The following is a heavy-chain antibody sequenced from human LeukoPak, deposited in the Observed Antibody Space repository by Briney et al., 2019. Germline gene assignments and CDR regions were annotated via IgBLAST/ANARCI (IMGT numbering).Heavy chain of an antibody. CDR3: AREGELLAFDI. V-gene: IGHV3-53*05. D-gene: IGHD3-10*01. CDR1: GFTVSGNY. Sequence: GGSLRLSCAVSGFTVSGNYMSWVRQAPGKGLEWVSLIYSGGTTYYADSVKGRFTISRDNSKNTLYLQMNSLRAEDTAVYYCAREGELLAFDIWGQGTMVTVSS. J-gene: IGHJ3*02. CDR2: IYSGGTT.